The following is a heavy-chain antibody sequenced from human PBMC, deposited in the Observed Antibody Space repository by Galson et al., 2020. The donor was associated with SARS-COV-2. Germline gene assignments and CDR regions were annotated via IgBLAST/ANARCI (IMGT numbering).Heavy chain of an antibody. CDR3: ARAHSSGPDY. CDR1: GYTFSVYS. J-gene: IGHJ4*02. Sequence: TGGSLRLSCAASGYTFSVYSMHWVRQAPGTGLEWVAVLWYDGNNRNYADSVKGRFTISRDTSNNTVNLQMNSLRAEDTAIYYCARAHSSGPDYWGQGTLVTVSS. D-gene: IGHD3-22*01. V-gene: IGHV3-33*08. CDR2: LWYDGNNR.